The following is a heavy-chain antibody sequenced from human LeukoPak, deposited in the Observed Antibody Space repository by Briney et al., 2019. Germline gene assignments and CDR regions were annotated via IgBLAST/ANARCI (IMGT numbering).Heavy chain of an antibody. CDR3: VGGVTTLRYDMDG. D-gene: IGHD1-14*01. CDR2: IYYSGST. J-gene: IGHJ6*03. V-gene: IGHV4-59*01. Sequence: PSETLSLACTVSGGSISSYYWSWIRQPPGKGLEWIGYIYYSGSTNYNPSLKSRVTISVDTSKNQFSLELSSVTAAYTSAYDCVGGVTTLRYDMDGWGKGTTVTVSS. CDR1: GGSISSYY.